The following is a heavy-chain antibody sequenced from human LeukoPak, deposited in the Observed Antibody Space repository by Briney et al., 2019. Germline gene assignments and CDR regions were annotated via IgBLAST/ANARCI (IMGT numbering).Heavy chain of an antibody. CDR3: ARLGAVRFDP. V-gene: IGHV4-39*01. J-gene: IGHJ5*02. Sequence: SETLSLTCTVSGGSISSSSAYWGWIRQPPGKGLEWIGSIYYSKNTYYNPSLKSRVTISADTSKNQFSLKLSSVTAADTAVYYCARLGAVRFDPWGQGALVTVSS. CDR1: GGSISSSSAY. D-gene: IGHD1-26*01. CDR2: IYYSKNT.